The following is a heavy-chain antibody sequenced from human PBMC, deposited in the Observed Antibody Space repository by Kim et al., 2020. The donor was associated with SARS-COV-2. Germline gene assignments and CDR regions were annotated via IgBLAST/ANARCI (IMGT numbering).Heavy chain of an antibody. CDR2: ISWNSGSI. J-gene: IGHJ4*02. CDR3: AKDIHYDILTGYTRGFDY. D-gene: IGHD3-9*01. Sequence: GGSLRLSCAASGFTFDDYAMHWVRQAPGKGLEWVSGISWNSGSIGYADSVKGRFTISRDNAKNSLYLQMNSLRAEDTALYYCAKDIHYDILTGYTRGFDYWGQGTLVTVSS. CDR1: GFTFDDYA. V-gene: IGHV3-9*01.